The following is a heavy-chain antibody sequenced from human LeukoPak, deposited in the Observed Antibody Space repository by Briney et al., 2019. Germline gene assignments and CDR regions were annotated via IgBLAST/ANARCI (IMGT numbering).Heavy chain of an antibody. CDR3: ARSRIAAAGAPYGY. V-gene: IGHV4-34*01. J-gene: IGHJ4*02. CDR1: GGSFSGYY. CDR2: INHSGST. D-gene: IGHD6-13*01. Sequence: SETLSLTCAVYGGSFSGYYWSWIRQPPGKGLDLIGEINHSGSTNYNPSLKSRVTISVDTSKNQCSLKLSSVTAADTAVYYCARSRIAAAGAPYGYWGQGTLVTVSS.